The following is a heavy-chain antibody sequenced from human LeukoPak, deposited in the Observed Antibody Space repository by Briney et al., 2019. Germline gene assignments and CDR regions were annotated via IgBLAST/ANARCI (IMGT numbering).Heavy chain of an antibody. CDR1: GGSISSYY. V-gene: IGHV4-59*01. D-gene: IGHD6-13*01. CDR3: AKDSAGYNWFDP. Sequence: SETLSLTCTVSGGSISSYYWSWIRQPPGKGLEWIGYIYYSGSTNYNPSLKSRVTISVDTSKNQFSLKLSSVTAADTAVYYCAKDSAGYNWFDPWGQGTLVTVSS. J-gene: IGHJ5*02. CDR2: IYYSGST.